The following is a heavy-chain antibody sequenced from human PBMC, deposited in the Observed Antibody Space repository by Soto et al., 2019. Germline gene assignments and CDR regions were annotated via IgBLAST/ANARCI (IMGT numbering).Heavy chain of an antibody. D-gene: IGHD3-9*01. V-gene: IGHV1-69*04. CDR1: GGTFSSYT. CDR2: IIPILGIA. CDR3: ARDPGLRYFDWLSMYYFDY. J-gene: IGHJ4*02. Sequence: SVKVSCKASGGTFSSYTISWVRQAPGQGLEWMGRIIPILGIANYAQKFQGRVTITADKSTSTAYMELSSLRSEDTAVYYCARDPGLRYFDWLSMYYFDYWGQGTLVTVSS.